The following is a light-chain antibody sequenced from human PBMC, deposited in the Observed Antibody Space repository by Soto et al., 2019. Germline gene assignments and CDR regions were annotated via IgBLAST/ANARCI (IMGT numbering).Light chain of an antibody. V-gene: IGKV3-15*01. CDR3: QQYNNWPTT. CDR1: QSVNSD. J-gene: IGKJ1*01. CDR2: GAS. Sequence: EIVMTQSPATLSVSPGERVTLSCRASQSVNSDLAWFQQKPGQAPRLLIYGASTRATGIPARFSGSGSGTEFTLTISSLQSEDFALYYCQQYNNWPTTFGQGTKVEIK.